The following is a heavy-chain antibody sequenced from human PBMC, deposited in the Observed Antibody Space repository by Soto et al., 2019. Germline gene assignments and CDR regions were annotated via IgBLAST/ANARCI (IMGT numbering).Heavy chain of an antibody. CDR2: ISGSGGST. V-gene: IGHV3-23*01. J-gene: IGHJ1*01. D-gene: IGHD2-21*01. CDR3: AKATRLAVISAEYFQH. Sequence: EVQLLESGGGLVQPGGSLRLSCAASGFTFSSYAMSWVRQAPGKGLEWVSAISGSGGSTYYADSVKGRFTISRDNSKNTLYLQMNSLRAEDTAVYYCAKATRLAVISAEYFQHWGQGTLVTVSS. CDR1: GFTFSSYA.